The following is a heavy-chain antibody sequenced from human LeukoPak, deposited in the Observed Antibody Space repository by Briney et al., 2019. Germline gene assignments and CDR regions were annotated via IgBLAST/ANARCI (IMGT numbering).Heavy chain of an antibody. V-gene: IGHV4-39*01. CDR2: IFYSGST. CDR3: ARARVVHYNFRSGLHWYFDV. CDR1: AGSVSSVNSH. Sequence: PSETLSLTCTVYAGSVSSVNSHCGWLRQSPGKGLEWIANIFYSGSTSWNSSLKRRFTRSVDSSKNQFSLTLSSLTAADTAVYHCARARVVHYNFRSGLHWYFDVWGRGTLVTVSS. D-gene: IGHD3-3*01. J-gene: IGHJ2*01.